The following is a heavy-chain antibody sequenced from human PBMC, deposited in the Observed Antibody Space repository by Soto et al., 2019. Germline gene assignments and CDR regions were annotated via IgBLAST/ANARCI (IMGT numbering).Heavy chain of an antibody. D-gene: IGHD6-13*01. CDR3: ARDTAWAAAGYYYYYGMDV. Sequence: SSETLSLTCTVSGGSISSYYWSWIRQPAGKGLEWIGRIYTSGSTNYNPSLKSRVTMSVDTSKNQFSLKLSSVTAADTAVYYCARDTAWAAAGYYYYYGMDVWGQGTTVTVSS. J-gene: IGHJ6*02. CDR2: IYTSGST. V-gene: IGHV4-4*07. CDR1: GGSISSYY.